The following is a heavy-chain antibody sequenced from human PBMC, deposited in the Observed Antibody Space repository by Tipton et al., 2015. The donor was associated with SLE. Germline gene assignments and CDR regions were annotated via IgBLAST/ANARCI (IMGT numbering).Heavy chain of an antibody. V-gene: IGHV4-39*07. CDR1: SGSLSSSEYM. CDR2: IYNSGST. J-gene: IGHJ5*02. CDR3: ASGLPYYDFWSGYPYGARFDP. D-gene: IGHD3-3*01. Sequence: TLSLTCTVSSGSLSSSEYMWGWIRQPPGKGLEWIGSIYNSGSTYYNPSLKSRYTISVDTSKNQFYLKLNSGTAADTAVYYCASGLPYYDFWSGYPYGARFDPWGQGTLVTVSS.